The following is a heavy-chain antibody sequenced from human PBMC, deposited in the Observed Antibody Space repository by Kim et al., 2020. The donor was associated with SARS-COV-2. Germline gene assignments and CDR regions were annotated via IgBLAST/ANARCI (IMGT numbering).Heavy chain of an antibody. J-gene: IGHJ4*02. CDR3: ARDLGRYSSSRGAY. D-gene: IGHD6-13*01. Sequence: ADSVKGRFTISRDNAKNSLYLQMNSLRDEETAVYYCARDLGRYSSSRGAYWGQGTLVTVSS. V-gene: IGHV3-48*02.